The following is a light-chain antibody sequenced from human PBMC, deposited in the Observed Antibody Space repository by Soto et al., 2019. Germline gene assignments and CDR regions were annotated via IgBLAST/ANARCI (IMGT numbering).Light chain of an antibody. CDR3: CSYASSSTYWV. Sequence: QSALTQPASVSGSPGQSITISCTGTSSDAGSYNFVSWYHQHPGKAPKVMIYEDSKRPSGVSNRFSGSKSGNTASLTISGLQAEDEADYYCCSYASSSTYWVFGGGTQLTVL. V-gene: IGLV2-23*01. CDR1: SSDAGSYNF. CDR2: EDS. J-gene: IGLJ3*02.